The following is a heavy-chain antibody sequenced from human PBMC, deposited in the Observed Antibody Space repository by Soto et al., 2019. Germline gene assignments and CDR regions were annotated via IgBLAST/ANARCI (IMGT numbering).Heavy chain of an antibody. CDR1: RFTFSSYG. V-gene: IGHV3-23*01. D-gene: IGHD1-7*01. Sequence: EVQLLESGGGLVQPGGSLRLSCAASRFTFSSYGMTWVRQAPGKGLEWVSFSSATGAGTYYADSVKGRFTISRDNSKNTLYLQMPSLSADDTAVYYCAKDRRAGGNYGFYSDFWGQGALVIVSS. CDR2: SSATGAGT. J-gene: IGHJ4*02. CDR3: AKDRRAGGNYGFYSDF.